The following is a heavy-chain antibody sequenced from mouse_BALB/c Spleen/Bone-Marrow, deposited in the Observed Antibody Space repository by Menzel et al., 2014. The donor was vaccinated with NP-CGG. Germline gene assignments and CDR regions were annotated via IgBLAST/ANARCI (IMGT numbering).Heavy chain of an antibody. CDR1: GYTFTSYW. CDR3: ARQYGSYYAMDY. Sequence: VQLQQSGAELVRPGASVKVSCKASGYTFTSYWLNWVKQKPGQGLEWIGNIYPSDSYSNYSPNFKDKATLTVDKSSSTAYMQLSSPTSEDSAVYYCARQYGSYYAMDYWGQGTSVTVSS. V-gene: IGHV1S126*01. J-gene: IGHJ4*01. D-gene: IGHD2-10*02. CDR2: IYPSDSYS.